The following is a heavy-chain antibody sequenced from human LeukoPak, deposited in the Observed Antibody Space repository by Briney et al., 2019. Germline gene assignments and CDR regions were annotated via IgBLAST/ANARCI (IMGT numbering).Heavy chain of an antibody. Sequence: GSLRLSCAASGFTFSSYAMSWVRQPPGKGLEWIGEINHSGSTNYNPSLKSRVTISVDKSKNQFSLKLSSVTAADTAVYYCSRLPDPWGQGTLVTVSS. CDR2: INHSGST. J-gene: IGHJ5*02. V-gene: IGHV4-4*02. CDR1: GFTFSSYAM. CDR3: SRLPDP.